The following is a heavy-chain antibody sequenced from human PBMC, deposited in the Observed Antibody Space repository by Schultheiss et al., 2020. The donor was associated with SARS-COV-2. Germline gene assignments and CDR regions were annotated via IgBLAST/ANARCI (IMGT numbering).Heavy chain of an antibody. V-gene: IGHV3-33*01. Sequence: SCAASGFTFSSYGMHWVRQAPGKGLEWVAVIWYDGSNKYYADSVKGRFTISRDNSKNTLYLQMNSLRAEDTAVYYCARDRGQSSGWHGGYFQHWGQGTLVTVSS. CDR1: GFTFSSYG. CDR2: IWYDGSNK. J-gene: IGHJ1*01. CDR3: ARDRGQSSGWHGGYFQH. D-gene: IGHD6-19*01.